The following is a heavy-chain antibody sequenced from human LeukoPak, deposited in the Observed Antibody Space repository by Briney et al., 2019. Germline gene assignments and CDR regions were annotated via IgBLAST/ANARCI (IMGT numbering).Heavy chain of an antibody. CDR2: ISASGVTI. Sequence: GGSLRLSCAASGFTFSSYEMNWVRQAPGKGLEWVSYISASGVTIYYADAVKGRFTISRDNAKSSPYLQMNSLRAEDTAVYYCTRDAGTRLKYSFGYGDYWGQGALVTVSA. CDR1: GFTFSSYE. D-gene: IGHD5-18*01. V-gene: IGHV3-48*03. CDR3: TRDAGTRLKYSFGYGDY. J-gene: IGHJ4*02.